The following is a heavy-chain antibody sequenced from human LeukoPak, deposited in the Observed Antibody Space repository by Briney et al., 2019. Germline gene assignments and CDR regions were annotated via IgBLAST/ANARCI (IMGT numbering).Heavy chain of an antibody. CDR3: ARVDRGVAAAGTDY. Sequence: SETLSLTCAVYGGSFSGYYWSWIRQPPGKGLEWIGEINHSGSTNYNPSLKSRVTISVDMSKNQFSLKLSSVTAADTAVYYCARVDRGVAAAGTDYWGQGTLVTVSS. J-gene: IGHJ4*02. V-gene: IGHV4-34*01. D-gene: IGHD6-13*01. CDR1: GGSFSGYY. CDR2: INHSGST.